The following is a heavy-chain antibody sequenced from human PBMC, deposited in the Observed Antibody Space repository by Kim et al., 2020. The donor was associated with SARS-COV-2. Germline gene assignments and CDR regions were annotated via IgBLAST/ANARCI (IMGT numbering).Heavy chain of an antibody. Sequence: SETLSLTCTVYGGSFSGYYWSWIRQPPGKGLEWIGEINHSGSTNYNPSLKSRVTISVDTSKNHFSLKLSSVTAADMAVYYCARGSTYYYYGMDVWGQGTT. CDR3: ARGSTYYYYGMDV. J-gene: IGHJ6*02. V-gene: IGHV4-34*01. CDR2: INHSGST. CDR1: GGSFSGYY.